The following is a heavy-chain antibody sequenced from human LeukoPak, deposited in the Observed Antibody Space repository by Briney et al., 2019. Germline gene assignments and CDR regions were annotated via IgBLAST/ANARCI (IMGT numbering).Heavy chain of an antibody. D-gene: IGHD6-13*01. CDR2: INPSGGST. V-gene: IGHV1-46*01. CDR1: GYTFTSYY. J-gene: IGHJ5*02. Sequence: RASVKVSCKASGYTFTSYYMHWVRQAPGQGLEWMGIINPSGGSTSYAQKFQGRVTMTRDTSTSTVYMELSSLGSEDTAVYYCARGDWQQLVRRAHWFDPWGQGTLVTVSS. CDR3: ARGDWQQLVRRAHWFDP.